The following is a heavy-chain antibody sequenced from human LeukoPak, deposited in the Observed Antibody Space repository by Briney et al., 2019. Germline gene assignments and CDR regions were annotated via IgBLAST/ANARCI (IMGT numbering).Heavy chain of an antibody. CDR3: ARVWRAGDSTEFRHFDY. D-gene: IGHD2/OR15-2a*01. V-gene: IGHV3-7*01. CDR1: GFTFSNYW. CDR2: IKEDGSEE. Sequence: PGGSLRPSCAASGFTFSNYWMSWVRQAPGKGLEWVANIKEDGSEENYVDSVKGRFSISRDNAKNSLDLQMDSLRVEDTAVYYCARVWRAGDSTEFRHFDYWGQGILVSVSS. J-gene: IGHJ4*02.